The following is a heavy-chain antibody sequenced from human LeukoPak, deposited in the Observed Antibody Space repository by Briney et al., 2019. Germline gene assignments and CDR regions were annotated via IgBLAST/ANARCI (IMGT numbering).Heavy chain of an antibody. CDR3: ARRLGYCSSTSCYTSYYYYYYMDV. V-gene: IGHV4-34*01. J-gene: IGHJ6*03. CDR1: GGSFSGYY. Sequence: PSETLSLTCAVYGGSFSGYYWSWIRQPPGKGLEWIGEINHSGSTNYNPSLKSRVTISVDTSKNQFSLKLSSVTAADTAVNYCARRLGYCSSTSCYTSYYYYYYMDVWGKGTTVTVSS. CDR2: INHSGST. D-gene: IGHD2-2*02.